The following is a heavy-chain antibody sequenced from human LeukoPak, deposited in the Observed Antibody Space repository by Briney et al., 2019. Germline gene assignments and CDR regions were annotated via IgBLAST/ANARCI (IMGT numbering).Heavy chain of an antibody. V-gene: IGHV1-24*01. CDR3: ATVVYSRIVGATTKVDYFDY. Sequence: ASVKVSCKVSGYTLTELSMHWVRQAPGKGLEWRGGFDSEDGETIYAQKFQGRVTMTEDTSTDTAYMELSSLRSEDTAVYYCATVVYSRIVGATTKVDYFDYWGQGTLVTVSS. CDR2: FDSEDGET. CDR1: GYTLTELS. J-gene: IGHJ4*02. D-gene: IGHD1-26*01.